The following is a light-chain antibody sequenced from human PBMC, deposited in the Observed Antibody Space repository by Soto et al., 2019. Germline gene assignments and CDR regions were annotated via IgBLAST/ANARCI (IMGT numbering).Light chain of an antibody. Sequence: IQMTQSPSFLSASVGDRVTITCQASQDINNYLDWYQHKPGQAPKXLIYDATILETGVPSRFSGSGYRTDFSFTISSLQPEDIATYYCHQYDSLPPTFGQGTRLEIK. CDR1: QDINNY. J-gene: IGKJ5*01. CDR3: HQYDSLPPT. V-gene: IGKV1-33*01. CDR2: DAT.